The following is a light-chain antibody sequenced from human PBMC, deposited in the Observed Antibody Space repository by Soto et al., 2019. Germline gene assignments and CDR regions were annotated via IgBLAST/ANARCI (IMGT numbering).Light chain of an antibody. J-gene: IGKJ1*01. CDR2: KAS. CDR3: QQYNSYSWT. Sequence: DIQMTQSPSTLSASVGDRVTIPCRASQSISGWLAWYQQKPGKAPKLLIYKASSLESGVPSRFSGSGSGTEFTLTISSLQPDDFATYYFQQYNSYSWTFGQGTKVEIK. CDR1: QSISGW. V-gene: IGKV1-5*03.